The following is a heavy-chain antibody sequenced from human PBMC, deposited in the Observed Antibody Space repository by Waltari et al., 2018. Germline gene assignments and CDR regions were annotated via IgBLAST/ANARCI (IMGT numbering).Heavy chain of an antibody. CDR2: ISYDGSNK. CDR1: GFTFSRYG. V-gene: IGHV3-30*18. CDR3: AKDGHAYYFDY. Sequence: QVQLVESGGGVVQPGRSLRLSCAASGFTFSRYGMHWVRQAPGKGLEWVAVISYDGSNKYYADSVKGRFTISRDNSKNTLYLQMNSLRAEDTAVYYCAKDGHAYYFDYWGQGTLVTVSS. J-gene: IGHJ4*02.